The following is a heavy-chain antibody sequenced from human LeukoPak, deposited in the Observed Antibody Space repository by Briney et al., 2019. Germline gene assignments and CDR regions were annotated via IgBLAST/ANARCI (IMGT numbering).Heavy chain of an antibody. CDR2: ISSSSSYI. D-gene: IGHD3-22*01. V-gene: IGHV3-21*01. CDR3: AREGGYYDSSGYGAFGY. J-gene: IGHJ4*02. CDR1: GFTFSSYS. Sequence: GGSLRLSCAASGFTFSSYSMNWVRQAPGKWLEWVSSISSSSSYIYYADSVKGRFTISRDNAKNSLYLQMNSLRAEDTAVYYCAREGGYYDSSGYGAFGYWGQGTLVTVSS.